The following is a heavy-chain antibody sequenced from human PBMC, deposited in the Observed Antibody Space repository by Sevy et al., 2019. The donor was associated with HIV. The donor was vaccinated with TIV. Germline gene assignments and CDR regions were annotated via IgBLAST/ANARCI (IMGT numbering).Heavy chain of an antibody. D-gene: IGHD1-26*01. CDR3: ARRSGASMYYYYGMDV. CDR2: ISAYNGNT. J-gene: IGHJ6*02. CDR1: GYTFTSYG. V-gene: IGHV1-18*01. Sequence: ASVKVSCKASGYTFTSYGISWVRQAPGQGLEWMGWISAYNGNTNYAQKLQGRVTMTTDTSTSTAYMELRSLRSDDTAVYYCARRSGASMYYYYGMDVWGQGTTVTVSS.